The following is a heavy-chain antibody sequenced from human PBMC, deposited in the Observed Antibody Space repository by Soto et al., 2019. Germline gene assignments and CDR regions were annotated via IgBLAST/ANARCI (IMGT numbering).Heavy chain of an antibody. CDR2: VSDSGYDT. Sequence: EVQLVESGGGLVKPGGSLRLSCAASGFTFSVYAMNWVRQAPGKGLEWVSGVSDSGYDTYYADSVKGRFTISRDNSKNTVYLQMNSLRVEDTAVYYCARPHVTYFYYGLDVWGQGTTVTVSS. CDR1: GFTFSVYA. D-gene: IGHD3-10*01. CDR3: ARPHVTYFYYGLDV. J-gene: IGHJ6*02. V-gene: IGHV3-23*04.